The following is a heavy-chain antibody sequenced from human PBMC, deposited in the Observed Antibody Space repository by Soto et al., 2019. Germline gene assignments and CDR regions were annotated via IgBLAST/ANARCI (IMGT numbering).Heavy chain of an antibody. D-gene: IGHD3-22*01. CDR2: ISSSTKTI. Sequence: GGSLRLASAASGFTFSDSYMDWIRPAPGKGLAWASYISSSTKTISYADSVKSRFTISRVNAKNSLYLKMDSLSAEDTAVSSCARPATLTTNTYYYDTYSRYNVRSFDYWGQGSLVTVSS. V-gene: IGHV3-11*01. CDR3: ARPATLTTNTYYYDTYSRYNVRSFDY. CDR1: GFTFSDSY. J-gene: IGHJ4*02.